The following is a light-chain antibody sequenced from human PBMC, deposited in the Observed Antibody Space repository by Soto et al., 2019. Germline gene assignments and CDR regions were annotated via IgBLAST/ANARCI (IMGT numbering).Light chain of an antibody. Sequence: DIQMTQSPSSLSASVGERFTITCRASRSVSSYLNWYQQKPGKAPKLLIYAASSLQSGVPARFSGSGSGTDFTLTISGLQSEDSAVYFCQQYNNWPFSFGQGTRLEIK. CDR1: RSVSSY. CDR3: QQYNNWPFS. V-gene: IGKV1-39*01. J-gene: IGKJ5*01. CDR2: AAS.